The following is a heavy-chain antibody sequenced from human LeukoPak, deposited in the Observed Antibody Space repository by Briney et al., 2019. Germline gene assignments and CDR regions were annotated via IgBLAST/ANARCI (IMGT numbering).Heavy chain of an antibody. CDR3: ARVTGYVIEDYFDY. J-gene: IGHJ4*02. D-gene: IGHD3-22*01. V-gene: IGHV4-59*01. CDR1: GGSISSYY. Sequence: SETLSLTCTVSGGSISSYYWSWIRQPPGKGLEWIGYIYYSGSTNYNPSLKSRVTISVDTSKNQFSLKLSAVTAADTAMYYCARVTGYVIEDYFDYWGQGTLVTVSS. CDR2: IYYSGST.